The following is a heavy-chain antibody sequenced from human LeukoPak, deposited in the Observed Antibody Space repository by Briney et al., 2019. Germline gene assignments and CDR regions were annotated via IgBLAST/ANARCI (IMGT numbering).Heavy chain of an antibody. Sequence: PGGSLRLSCAASGLSVSDAWMSWVRQAPGKGLEWVDRIKSKSDGGTTDYVESVRGRFTISRDESKNTLYLQMNSLKTEDTAVYYCTGPPDWGQGTLVTVSS. V-gene: IGHV3-15*01. CDR2: IKSKSDGGTT. CDR1: GLSVSDAW. J-gene: IGHJ4*02. CDR3: TGPPD.